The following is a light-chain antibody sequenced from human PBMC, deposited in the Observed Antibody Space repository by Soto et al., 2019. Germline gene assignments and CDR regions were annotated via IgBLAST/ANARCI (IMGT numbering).Light chain of an antibody. CDR1: QSVSRNY. Sequence: EIVLTQSPGTLSLSPGERATLSCRASQSVSRNYLAWYQQKSGQAPRLLIYGASSRASDIPDRFSGSGSGTDFTLTISRLEPEDFAVYYCQQYGTSAPYTFGQGTKPEIK. CDR2: GAS. CDR3: QQYGTSAPYT. V-gene: IGKV3-20*01. J-gene: IGKJ2*01.